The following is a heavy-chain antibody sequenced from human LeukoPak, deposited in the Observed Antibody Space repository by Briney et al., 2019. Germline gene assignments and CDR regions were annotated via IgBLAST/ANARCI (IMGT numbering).Heavy chain of an antibody. CDR1: GFTFSSYA. V-gene: IGHV3-23*01. CDR2: ISGST. CDR3: AKPSSSRYYFDY. J-gene: IGHJ4*02. Sequence: GGSLRLSCAASGFTFSSYAMSWVRQAPGKGLEWVSAISGSTYYADSVKGQFTISRDNSKNTLYLQMNSLRAEDTAVYYCAKPSSSRYYFDYWGQGTLVTVSS. D-gene: IGHD6-13*01.